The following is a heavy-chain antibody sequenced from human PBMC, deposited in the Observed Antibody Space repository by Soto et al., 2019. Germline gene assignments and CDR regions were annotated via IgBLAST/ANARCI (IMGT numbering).Heavy chain of an antibody. CDR2: IYHSGRT. J-gene: IGHJ5*02. V-gene: IGHV4-30-4*01. CDR3: ARERPDGARLDP. Sequence: QVQLQESGPGLVKPSQTLSLTCTVSGGSISSGDYYWSWIRQPPGKGLEWIGYIYHSGRTYYNPSLKSRVTISVDTSKNQFSLKLSSVTAADTAVSYCARERPDGARLDPWGQGTLVTVSS. CDR1: GGSISSGDYY. D-gene: IGHD6-6*01.